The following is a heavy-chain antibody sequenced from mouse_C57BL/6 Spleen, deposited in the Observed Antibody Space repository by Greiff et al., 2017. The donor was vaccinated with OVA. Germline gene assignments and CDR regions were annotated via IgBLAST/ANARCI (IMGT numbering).Heavy chain of an antibody. CDR2: INPNNGGT. J-gene: IGHJ3*01. CDR1: GYTFTDYY. Sequence: VQLQQSGPELVKPGASVKISCKASGYTFTDYYMDWVKQSPGKSLEWIGDINPNNGGTIYNQKFKGKATLTVDKSSSTAYMELRSLTSEDTAVYYGAREGDYYSTTKFAYWGQGTLVTVSA. CDR3: AREGDYYSTTKFAY. V-gene: IGHV1-18*01. D-gene: IGHD2-5*01.